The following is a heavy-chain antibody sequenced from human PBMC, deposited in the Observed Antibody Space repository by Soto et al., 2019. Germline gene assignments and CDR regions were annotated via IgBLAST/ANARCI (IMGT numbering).Heavy chain of an antibody. D-gene: IGHD3-10*01. V-gene: IGHV3-30-3*01. Sequence: QVQLVESGGGVVQPGRFLRLSCAASGFTFSSYAMHWVRQAPGKGLEWVAVISYDGSNKYYADSVKGRFTISRDNSKNTLYLQMNSLRAEDTAVYYCARLHYGSGSGDYYYGMDVWGQGTTVTVSS. CDR2: ISYDGSNK. J-gene: IGHJ6*02. CDR1: GFTFSSYA. CDR3: ARLHYGSGSGDYYYGMDV.